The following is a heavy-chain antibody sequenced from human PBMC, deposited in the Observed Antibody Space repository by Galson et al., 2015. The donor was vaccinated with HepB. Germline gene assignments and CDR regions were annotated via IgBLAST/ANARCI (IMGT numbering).Heavy chain of an antibody. Sequence: SLRLSCAASGFTFTGTAMHWVRQAPGKGLEWVGRVRSKTHNYATTYSTSVSGRFTISRDDSRNTVYLQMSSLKIEDTAVYFCTRLPYYPSRDLWGQGTLVTVSP. CDR1: GFTFTGTA. CDR2: VRSKTHNYAT. J-gene: IGHJ1*01. D-gene: IGHD3-10*01. V-gene: IGHV3-73*01. CDR3: TRLPYYPSRDL.